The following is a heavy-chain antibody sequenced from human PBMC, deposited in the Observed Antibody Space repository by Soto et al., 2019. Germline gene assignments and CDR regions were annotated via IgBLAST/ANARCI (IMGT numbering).Heavy chain of an antibody. CDR1: GFMFGTSG. V-gene: IGHV3-33*01. D-gene: IGHD1-1*01. CDR3: ARDASGTTSFLAS. Sequence: LRLSCEASGFMFGTSGMHWVRQAPGKGLEWVSGIWLDGSERYYSDSVKGRFTISRDNSKNTLFLQMNSLRVEDTAVYFCARDASGTTSFLASWGQGTLVTVSS. CDR2: IWLDGSER. J-gene: IGHJ5*01.